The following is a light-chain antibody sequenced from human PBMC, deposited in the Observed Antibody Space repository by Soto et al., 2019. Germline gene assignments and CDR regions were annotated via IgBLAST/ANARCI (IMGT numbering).Light chain of an antibody. V-gene: IGLV2-8*01. CDR3: SSYAGSNTFLVL. CDR1: SGDVGGYNY. CDR2: EVS. Sequence: QSVLTQPPSASGSPGQSVTISCTGTSGDVGGYNYVSWYLQYPGKAPKLMIYEVSRRPSGVPDRFSGSKSGNTASLTVSGLQAEDEADYYCSSYAGSNTFLVLFGGGTKLTVL. J-gene: IGLJ2*01.